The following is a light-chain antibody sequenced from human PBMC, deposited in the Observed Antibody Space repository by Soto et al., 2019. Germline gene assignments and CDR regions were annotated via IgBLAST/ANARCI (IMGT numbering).Light chain of an antibody. CDR3: QQYKDWPLT. Sequence: EIVLTQSPGTLSLSPGERATLTCRASQSVTNYIAWYQQKPGQAPRLLIYGASTRATGIPARFSGSGSGTEFTLTISSLQSEDFALYYCQQYKDWPLTFGGGTKVDIK. CDR1: QSVTNY. V-gene: IGKV3-15*01. J-gene: IGKJ4*01. CDR2: GAS.